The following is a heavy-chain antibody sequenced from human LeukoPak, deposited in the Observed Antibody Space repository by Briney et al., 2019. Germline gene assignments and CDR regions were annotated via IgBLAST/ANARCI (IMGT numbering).Heavy chain of an antibody. CDR1: GITFNSYA. Sequence: GGSLRLSCAASGITFNSYAMTWVRQAPGKGLECVSAITASGGSTYYADSVKGRFTISRDKSKNTLYLQMNSLRAEDTAVYSCAKESDSGYHSEGPKNWGLGTLVTVSS. CDR3: AKESDSGYHSEGPKN. V-gene: IGHV3-23*01. J-gene: IGHJ4*02. D-gene: IGHD5-12*01. CDR2: ITASGGST.